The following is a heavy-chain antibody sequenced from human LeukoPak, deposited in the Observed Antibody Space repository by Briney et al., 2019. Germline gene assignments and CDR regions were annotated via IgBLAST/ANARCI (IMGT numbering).Heavy chain of an antibody. V-gene: IGHV4-4*07. CDR3: ARERWFGELLSYYYYYYMDV. D-gene: IGHD3-10*01. CDR2: IYTSGST. J-gene: IGHJ6*03. CDR1: GGSISSYY. Sequence: PSETLSLTCTVSGGSISSYYWSWIRQPAGKGLEWIGRIYTSGSTNYNPSLKSRVTMSVDTSKNQFSLQLNSVTPEDTAVYYCARERWFGELLSYYYYYYMDVWGKGTTVTISS.